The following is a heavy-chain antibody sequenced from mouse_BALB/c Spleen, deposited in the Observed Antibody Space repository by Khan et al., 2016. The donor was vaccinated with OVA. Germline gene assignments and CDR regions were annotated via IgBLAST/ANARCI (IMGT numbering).Heavy chain of an antibody. CDR3: ARAYYGNYREAMDY. Sequence: QVQLKESGPGLVAPSQSLSITCTVSGFSLTGYGVNWVRQPPGKGLEWLGMIWGDGSTDYNSALKSRLNLSKDNSKSQVFLKMNSLQTDDTARYYGARAYYGNYREAMDYWGHRTSVTVSS. D-gene: IGHD2-10*01. CDR2: IWGDGST. J-gene: IGHJ4*01. CDR1: GFSLTGYG. V-gene: IGHV2-6-7*01.